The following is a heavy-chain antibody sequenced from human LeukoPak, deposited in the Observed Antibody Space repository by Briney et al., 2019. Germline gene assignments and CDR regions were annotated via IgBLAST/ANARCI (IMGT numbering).Heavy chain of an antibody. CDR3: ARGAHVLRYFDWSAGVTEYFQH. CDR1: GGSFSGYY. CDR2: INHSGST. J-gene: IGHJ1*01. D-gene: IGHD3-9*01. V-gene: IGHV4-34*01. Sequence: PSETLSLTCAVSGGSFSGYYWSWLRQPPGKGLEWIGEINHSGSTNYNPYLKSRVTISVDTSKNQFSLKLSSVTAADTAVYYCARGAHVLRYFDWSAGVTEYFQHWGQGTLVTVSS.